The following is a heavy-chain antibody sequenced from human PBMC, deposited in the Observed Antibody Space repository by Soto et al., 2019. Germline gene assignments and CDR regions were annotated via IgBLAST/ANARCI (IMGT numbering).Heavy chain of an antibody. V-gene: IGHV1-2*02. CDR2: INPNSGGT. CDR1: GYTFTGYY. J-gene: IGHJ4*02. D-gene: IGHD3-3*01. CDR3: ARALTISGVAGGY. Sequence: QVQLVQSGAEVKKPGASVKVSCKASGYTFTGYYMPWVRQAPGQGLEWMGWINPNSGGTNYAQKFQGRVTMTRDTSISTAYMELSRLRSDDTAVYYWARALTISGVAGGYWGQGTLVTVSS.